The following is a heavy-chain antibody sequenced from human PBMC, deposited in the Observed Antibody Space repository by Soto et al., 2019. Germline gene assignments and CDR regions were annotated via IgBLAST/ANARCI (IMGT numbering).Heavy chain of an antibody. V-gene: IGHV2-5*02. CDR1: GFSLSTSGVA. J-gene: IGHJ5*02. CDR3: AHKRQPPGWYASNSFDP. CDR2: IYWDEEK. D-gene: IGHD2-15*01. Sequence: SGPTLVNPTQTLTLTCVFSGFSLSTSGVAVGWFRQPPGKAPEWLGVIYWDEEKRYSPSLKSRLTIIKDTSKNQVFLKLTNIDPVDTATYFCAHKRQPPGWYASNSFDPWGQGVLVTVSS.